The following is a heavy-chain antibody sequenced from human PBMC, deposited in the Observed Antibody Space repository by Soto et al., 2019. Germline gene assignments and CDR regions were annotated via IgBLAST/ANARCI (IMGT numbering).Heavy chain of an antibody. V-gene: IGHV3-53*05. D-gene: IGHD3-22*01. CDR2: IYSGGRT. Sequence: EVQLVETGGGLIQPGGSLRLSCAASGFTVSSNYMSWVRQAPGKGLEWVSVIYSGGRTYYADSVKGRFTISRDNSKNTLYLQMNRLRGVDTAVYYCSRNLRSGQYNDSGGYYHNWFDPWGQGTLVTVSS. CDR1: GFTVSSNY. J-gene: IGHJ5*02. CDR3: SRNLRSGQYNDSGGYYHNWFDP.